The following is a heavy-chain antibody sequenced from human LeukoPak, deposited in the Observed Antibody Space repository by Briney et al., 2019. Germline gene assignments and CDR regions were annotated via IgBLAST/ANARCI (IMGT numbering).Heavy chain of an antibody. CDR2: IYSDSST. CDR3: AKGYYGSGSYAFDV. D-gene: IGHD3-10*01. V-gene: IGHV3-66*01. Sequence: GGSLRLSCAASGFTVSNNYMSWVRQAPGKGLEWVSAIYSDSSTYYSDSVKGRFTISRDYSKNTLYLQMNSLRVEDTAVYHCAKGYYGSGSYAFDVWGQGTMVTVSS. J-gene: IGHJ3*01. CDR1: GFTVSNNY.